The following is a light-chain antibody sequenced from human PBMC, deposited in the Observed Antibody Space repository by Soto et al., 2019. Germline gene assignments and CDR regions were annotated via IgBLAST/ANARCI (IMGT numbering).Light chain of an antibody. J-gene: IGKJ1*01. CDR1: QAINSR. V-gene: IGKV1-12*01. Sequence: DIQMTQSPSSVSASVGDTVTITCRASQAINSRLAWFQQQPGRPPKYVIQAATMLQSGFPSRFAGSGSGRDFTLTIHTLQPEDSATYYCLQVANFPRTFGKGTKVE. CDR3: LQVANFPRT. CDR2: AAT.